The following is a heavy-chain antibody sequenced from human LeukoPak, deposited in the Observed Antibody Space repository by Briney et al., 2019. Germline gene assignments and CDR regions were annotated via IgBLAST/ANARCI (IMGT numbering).Heavy chain of an antibody. CDR2: INSDGSTT. J-gene: IGHJ4*02. Sequence: PGGSLRLSCAASGFTFSSYWMHWGRQAPGKGLVWVSRINSDGSTTNYADSVKGRFTISRDNAKNTLYLQMNSLRAEDTAVYYCARGWLGFDYWGQGTLVTVSS. D-gene: IGHD6-19*01. CDR1: GFTFSSYW. CDR3: ARGWLGFDY. V-gene: IGHV3-74*01.